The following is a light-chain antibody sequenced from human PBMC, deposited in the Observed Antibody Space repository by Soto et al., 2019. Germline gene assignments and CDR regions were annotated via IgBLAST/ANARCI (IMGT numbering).Light chain of an antibody. J-gene: IGKJ1*01. CDR3: QHYNSYSEA. CDR2: KAS. CDR1: QTISSW. V-gene: IGKV1-5*03. Sequence: DIQMTQSPSTLSASVGARVTITGRASQTISSWLAWYPQKPGKAPKLLIYKASTLKSGVPSRFSGSGSGTEFTLTISSLQPDDFATYYCQHYNSYSEAFGQGTQGGYQ.